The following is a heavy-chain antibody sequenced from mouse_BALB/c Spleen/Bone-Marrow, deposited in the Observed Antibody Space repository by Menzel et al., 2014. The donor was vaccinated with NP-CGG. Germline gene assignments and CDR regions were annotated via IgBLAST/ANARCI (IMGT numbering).Heavy chain of an antibody. J-gene: IGHJ2*01. Sequence: EVQLVESGGGLVKPGGSLKLSCAASGFAFSSYDMSWVRQTPEKRLEWVAYISSGGGSTYYPDTVKGRFTISRDNAKNTLYLQMSSLKSEDKAMYYCAREVLRDYFDYWGQGTTLTVSS. CDR2: ISSGGGST. CDR3: AREVLRDYFDY. D-gene: IGHD1-1*01. V-gene: IGHV5-12-1*01. CDR1: GFAFSSYD.